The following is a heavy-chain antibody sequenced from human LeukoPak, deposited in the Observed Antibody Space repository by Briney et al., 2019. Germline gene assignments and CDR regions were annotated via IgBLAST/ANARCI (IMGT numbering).Heavy chain of an antibody. J-gene: IGHJ5*02. CDR3: AREALYCSSTSCRAFDP. D-gene: IGHD2-2*01. CDR1: GGSISSSNW. CDR2: IYHSGST. Sequence: SETLSLTCAVSGGSISSSNWWSWVRQPPGKGLEWIGEIYHSGSTNYNPSPKSRVTISVDTSKNQFSLKLSSVTAADTAVYYCAREALYCSSTSCRAFDPWGQGTLVTVSS. V-gene: IGHV4-4*02.